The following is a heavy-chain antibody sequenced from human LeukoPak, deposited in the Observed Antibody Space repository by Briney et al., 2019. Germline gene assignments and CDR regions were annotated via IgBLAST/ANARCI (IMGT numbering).Heavy chain of an antibody. D-gene: IGHD2-2*01. J-gene: IGHJ4*02. Sequence: SETLSLTCAVYGGSFSGYYWSWIRQPPGRGLEWIGEINHSGSTNYNPSLKSRVTISVGTSKNQFSLKLSSVTAADTAVYYCARGRISTRPYYFDYWGQGTLVTVSS. CDR1: GGSFSGYY. CDR2: INHSGST. CDR3: ARGRISTRPYYFDY. V-gene: IGHV4-34*01.